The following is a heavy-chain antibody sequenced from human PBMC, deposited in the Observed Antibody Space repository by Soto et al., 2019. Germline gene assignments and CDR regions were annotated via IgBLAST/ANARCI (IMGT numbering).Heavy chain of an antibody. D-gene: IGHD3-10*01. J-gene: IGHJ1*01. Sequence: QVQLQESGPGLVKPSQTLSLTCTISGGSISSGGYYWSWIRQHPGKGLEWIGYIYYSGSTYYNPSLKSRVTISIDTSKNQFSLKLSSVTAADTAVYYCARDRGPGNPTGYFQHWGQGTLVTVSS. CDR3: ARDRGPGNPTGYFQH. V-gene: IGHV4-31*03. CDR1: GGSISSGGYY. CDR2: IYYSGST.